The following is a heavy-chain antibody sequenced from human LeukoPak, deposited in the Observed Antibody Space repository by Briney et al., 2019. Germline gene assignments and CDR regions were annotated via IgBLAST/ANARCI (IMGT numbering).Heavy chain of an antibody. J-gene: IGHJ4*02. D-gene: IGHD3-16*01. Sequence: GGSLRLSCAASGFTFSSYGMNWVRQAPGKGLEWVSYISSSDTIYYADSVKGRFTISRNNAKNSLYLQMNSLRDEDTAVYYCAAGAFGGFDYWGQGTLVTVSS. V-gene: IGHV3-48*02. CDR2: ISSSDTI. CDR1: GFTFSSYG. CDR3: AAGAFGGFDY.